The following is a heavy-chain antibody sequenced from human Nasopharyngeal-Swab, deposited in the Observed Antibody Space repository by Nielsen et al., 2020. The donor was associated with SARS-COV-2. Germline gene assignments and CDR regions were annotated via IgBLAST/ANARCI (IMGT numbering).Heavy chain of an antibody. Sequence: SLKISCAASGFTFDDYAMHWVRQAPGKGLEWVSGISWNSGSIGYADSVKGRFTISRDNAKNSLYLQMNSLRAEDTAVYYCARDLHCSGGSCYSYGMDVWGQGTTVTVSS. J-gene: IGHJ6*02. V-gene: IGHV3-9*01. CDR2: ISWNSGSI. CDR1: GFTFDDYA. D-gene: IGHD2-15*01. CDR3: ARDLHCSGGSCYSYGMDV.